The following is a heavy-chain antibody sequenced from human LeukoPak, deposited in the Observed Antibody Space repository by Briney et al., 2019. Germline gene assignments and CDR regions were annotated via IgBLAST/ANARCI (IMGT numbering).Heavy chain of an antibody. CDR1: GVSIKSYY. CDR2: IYYSGST. D-gene: IGHD5-12*01. V-gene: IGHV4-59*01. CDR3: ARADGGLATDVDY. J-gene: IGHJ4*02. Sequence: TPSETLSLTCTVSGVSIKSYYWSWIRQPPGKGLEWIGYIYYSGSTNYNPSLKSRVTISVDTSKNQFSLNLSSVPAADTAVYYCARADGGLATDVDYWGQGTLVTVSS.